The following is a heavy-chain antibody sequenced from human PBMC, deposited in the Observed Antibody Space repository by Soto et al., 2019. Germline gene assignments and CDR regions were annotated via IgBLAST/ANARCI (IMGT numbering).Heavy chain of an antibody. J-gene: IGHJ4*02. D-gene: IGHD3-10*01. Sequence: EVQLVESGGGLVQPGGSLRLSCAASGFTFSSYWMHWVRQAPGKGLVWVSRINGDGSSSTYADSAKGRFTISRDNAKNTLYLQINSLRADDTAVYYCARDRYIMVRGIIDDYWGQGALVTVSS. V-gene: IGHV3-74*01. CDR3: ARDRYIMVRGIIDDY. CDR2: INGDGSSS. CDR1: GFTFSSYW.